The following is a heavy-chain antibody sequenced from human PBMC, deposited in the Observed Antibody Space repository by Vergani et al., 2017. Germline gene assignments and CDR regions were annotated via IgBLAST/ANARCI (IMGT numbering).Heavy chain of an antibody. CDR1: GFTFSSYS. CDR2: ISSSSSTI. J-gene: IGHJ4*02. Sequence: EVQLVESGGGLVQPGGSLRLSCAASGFTFSSYSMNWVRQAPGKGLEWVSYISSSSSTIYYADSVKGRFTISRDNAKNSLYLQMNSLRAEDTAVYYCAREIAVAGHVPGYWGQGTLVTVSS. V-gene: IGHV3-48*01. CDR3: AREIAVAGHVPGY. D-gene: IGHD6-19*01.